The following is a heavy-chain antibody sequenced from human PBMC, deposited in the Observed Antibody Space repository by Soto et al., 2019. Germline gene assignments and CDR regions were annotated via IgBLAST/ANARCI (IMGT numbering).Heavy chain of an antibody. CDR1: GGTFSSYT. D-gene: IGHD3-16*02. V-gene: IGHV1-69*04. J-gene: IGHJ3*02. Sequence: SVKVSCKASGGTFSSYTISWVRQAPGQGLEWMGRIIPIGGIANYAQKFQGRVTMTGDTSTSTAYMELSSLRSEDTAVYYCAKDLSGADDAFDIWGQGTMVTVSS. CDR3: AKDLSGADDAFDI. CDR2: IIPIGGIA.